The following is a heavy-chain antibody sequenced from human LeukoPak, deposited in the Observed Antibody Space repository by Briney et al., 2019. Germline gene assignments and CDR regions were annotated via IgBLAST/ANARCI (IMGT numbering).Heavy chain of an antibody. J-gene: IGHJ5*02. CDR3: ATETFYYDPSGHYYPTYSDP. Sequence: ASVKVSCKTSGYTFTSYYMYWVRQAPGQGLEWMGMINPSGGSTTYAQKFQGRVTMTDDKSTDTTYMELITLTSEDTAVYYCATETFYYDPSGHYYPTYSDPWGQGTLVTVSS. V-gene: IGHV1-46*01. D-gene: IGHD3-22*01. CDR1: GYTFTSYY. CDR2: INPSGGST.